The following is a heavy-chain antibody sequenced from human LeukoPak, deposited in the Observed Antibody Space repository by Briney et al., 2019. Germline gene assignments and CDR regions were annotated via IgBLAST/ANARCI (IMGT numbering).Heavy chain of an antibody. V-gene: IGHV3-30*02. CDR3: AKEAPYYDFWSGPKGYFDY. J-gene: IGHJ4*02. CDR1: RFTFSSYG. D-gene: IGHD3-3*01. Sequence: GGSLRLSCAASRFTFSSYGMHWVRQAPGKGLEWVAYIQYDGSNEQYADSVKGRFSISRDSSKNILYLQMNSLRAEDTAVYYCAKEAPYYDFWSGPKGYFDYWGQGTLVTVSS. CDR2: IQYDGSNE.